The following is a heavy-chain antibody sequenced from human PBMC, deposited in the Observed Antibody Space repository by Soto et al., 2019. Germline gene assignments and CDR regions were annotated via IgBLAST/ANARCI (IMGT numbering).Heavy chain of an antibody. CDR1: GFTFASYP. V-gene: IGHV3-23*01. CDR3: AKGGGPSCYSTSHF. Sequence: EVQLLESGGGLVQPGGSLRLSCAASGFTFASYPMTWVRQAPGKGLEWVSVICGTGDNTYYADSVKGRFTISRDNSKNTLYLQMSGLRAEDTAVYYCAKGGGPSCYSTSHFWGQGTLVTVSS. D-gene: IGHD2-21*01. CDR2: ICGTGDNT. J-gene: IGHJ4*02.